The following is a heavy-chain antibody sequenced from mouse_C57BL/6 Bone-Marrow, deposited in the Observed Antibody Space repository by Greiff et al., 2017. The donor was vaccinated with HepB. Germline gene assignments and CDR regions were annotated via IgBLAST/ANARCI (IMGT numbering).Heavy chain of an antibody. CDR3: ARGGYYWFAY. D-gene: IGHD2-3*01. CDR1: GFNIKDYY. V-gene: IGHV14-2*01. J-gene: IGHJ3*01. CDR2: IDPEDGET. Sequence: VQLQQSGAELVKPGASVKLSCTASGFNIKDYYMHWVKQRTEQGLEWIGRIDPEDGETKYAQKFQGKATITADNSSNPAYLQLSSLTSEDNAVYYCARGGYYWFAYWGQGTLVTVSA.